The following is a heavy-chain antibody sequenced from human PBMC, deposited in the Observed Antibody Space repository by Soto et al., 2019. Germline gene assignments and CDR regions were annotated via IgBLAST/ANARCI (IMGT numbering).Heavy chain of an antibody. CDR3: ARNSEHFDY. CDR1: GFTLGDCY. V-gene: IGHV3-11*01. D-gene: IGHD6-13*01. J-gene: IGHJ4*02. Sequence: QVHLVESGGGLVKPGGSLRLSCAASGFTLGDCYMSWVRQTPGKGLEWIAYISSSSRTIYYADSVRGRFTISRDNAENSLFLQMNSLRAEDTALYYCARNSEHFDYWGQGTLVTVSS. CDR2: ISSSSRTI.